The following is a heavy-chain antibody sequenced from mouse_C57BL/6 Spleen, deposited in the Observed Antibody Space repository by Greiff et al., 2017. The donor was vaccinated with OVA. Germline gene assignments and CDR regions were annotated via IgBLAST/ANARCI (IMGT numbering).Heavy chain of an antibody. CDR1: GFTFSDYG. CDR2: ISSGGSTI. Sequence: EVMLVESGAGLVKPGGSLKLSCAASGFTFSDYGMHWVRQAPGKGLEWVAYISSGGSTINYADTVKGRSTLTGDNSKNTRFLQMTRLRSEETAMYYCARGRSTMVTTAFAYWGQGTLVTVSA. D-gene: IGHD2-2*01. J-gene: IGHJ3*01. CDR3: ARGRSTMVTTAFAY. V-gene: IGHV5-17*01.